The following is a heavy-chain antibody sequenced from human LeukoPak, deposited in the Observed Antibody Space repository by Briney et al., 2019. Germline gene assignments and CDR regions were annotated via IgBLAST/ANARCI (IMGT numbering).Heavy chain of an antibody. CDR3: ARDQVRSDQKWFDP. D-gene: IGHD3-22*01. J-gene: IGHJ5*02. V-gene: IGHV3-53*01. CDR2: IYSGDST. Sequence: GWSLTLSCPSSGFTVSRNYMSEVRQAAGRGLAWVSVIYSGDSTYYADSVKGGFTISIDNSKNTLYLQMNSLRAEDTAVYYCARDQVRSDQKWFDPWGQGTLVTVSS. CDR1: GFTVSRNY.